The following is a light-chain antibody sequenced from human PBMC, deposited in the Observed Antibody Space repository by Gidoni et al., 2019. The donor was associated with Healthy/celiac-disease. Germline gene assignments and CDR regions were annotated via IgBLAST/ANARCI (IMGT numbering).Light chain of an antibody. CDR1: QSVSST. V-gene: IGKV3-15*01. J-gene: IGKJ1*01. Sequence: EIVMTKSPATLSVSPGERANLSCRASQSVSSTLAWYQQKPGQAPRLLIYGASTRATGIPASFSGSGSGTEFTLTISSLQSEDFAVYYCQHYNNWPRTFGQGTKVEIK. CDR3: QHYNNWPRT. CDR2: GAS.